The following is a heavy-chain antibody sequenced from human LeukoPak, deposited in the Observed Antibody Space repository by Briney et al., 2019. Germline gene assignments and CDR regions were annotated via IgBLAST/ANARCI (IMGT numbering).Heavy chain of an antibody. J-gene: IGHJ4*02. V-gene: IGHV3-48*01. CDR3: VRAFNGNSFGYGY. CDR2: INSRTTTT. Sequence: GVSLRLSCAASGFTFSSYNMNWVRQAPGKGLEWVSYINSRTTTTYYADSVKGRFTVSRDNGKNLLYLQVNSLRAEDTAVCYCVRAFNGNSFGYGYWGQGTLVTVSS. CDR1: GFTFSSYN. D-gene: IGHD5-18*01.